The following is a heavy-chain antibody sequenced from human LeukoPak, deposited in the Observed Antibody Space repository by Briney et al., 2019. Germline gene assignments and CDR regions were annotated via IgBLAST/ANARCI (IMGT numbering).Heavy chain of an antibody. Sequence: GGSLRLSCAASGFTFSSYWMSWVRQAPGKGLEWVAHIKQDGSEKYYVDSVKGRFTISRDNAKNSLYLQMNSLRAEDTAVYYCARVLGYSYGYGGFDYGGEGTLVTVSS. V-gene: IGHV3-7*01. D-gene: IGHD5-18*01. CDR2: IKQDGSEK. CDR1: GFTFSSYW. J-gene: IGHJ4*02. CDR3: ARVLGYSYGYGGFDY.